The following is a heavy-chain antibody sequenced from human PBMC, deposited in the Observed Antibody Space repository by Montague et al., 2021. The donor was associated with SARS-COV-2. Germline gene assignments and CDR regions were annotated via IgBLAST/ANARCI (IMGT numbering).Heavy chain of an antibody. CDR2: ISSSGSTI. Sequence: SLRLSCAASGFTFSSYAMHWVRQAPGKGLEWVSYISSSGSTIYYSDSXKGRFTISRDNAKNSLYLQMNSLRAEDTAVYYCARDYSITIIGVVFYYGMDVWGQGTTVTVSS. V-gene: IGHV3-48*03. CDR3: ARDYSITIIGVVFYYGMDV. D-gene: IGHD3-3*01. CDR1: GFTFSSYA. J-gene: IGHJ6*02.